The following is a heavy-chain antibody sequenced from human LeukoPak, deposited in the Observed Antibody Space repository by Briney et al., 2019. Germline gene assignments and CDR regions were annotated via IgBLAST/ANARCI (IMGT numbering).Heavy chain of an antibody. Sequence: SETLSLTCTVSGGSISSGDYYWSWIRQPPGKGLEWIGYIYYSGSTYYNPSLKSRVTISVDTSKNQFSLKLSSVTAADTAVYYCARSARIAAPSLDFQHWGQGTLVTVSS. CDR1: GGSISSGDYY. CDR2: IYYSGST. D-gene: IGHD6-6*01. V-gene: IGHV4-30-4*08. CDR3: ARSARIAAPSLDFQH. J-gene: IGHJ1*01.